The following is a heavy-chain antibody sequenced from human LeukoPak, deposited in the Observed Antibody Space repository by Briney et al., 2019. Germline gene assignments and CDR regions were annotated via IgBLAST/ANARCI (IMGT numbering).Heavy chain of an antibody. D-gene: IGHD6-19*01. V-gene: IGHV4-38-2*02. CDR3: AREGAYSSTGWFDP. J-gene: IGHJ5*02. CDR2: IYRGGNT. Sequence: PSETLSLTCSVSGFFISSGYYWGWIRQPPGKGLEWIATIYRGGNTYYNPSLKSRVTISVDTSKNQFPLKLSSVTAADTAVYYCAREGAYSSTGWFDPWGQGTLVTVSS. CDR1: GFFISSGYY.